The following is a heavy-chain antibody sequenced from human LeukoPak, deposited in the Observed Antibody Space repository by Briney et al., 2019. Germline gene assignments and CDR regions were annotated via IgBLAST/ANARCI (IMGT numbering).Heavy chain of an antibody. CDR3: ARHGDGSGSYNWFDP. D-gene: IGHD3-10*01. J-gene: IGHJ5*02. CDR1: GYSFTSYW. CDR2: IYPGDSDT. Sequence: GESLKISCKGSGYSFTSYWIGWVRQMPGKGLEWMGIIYPGDSDTRYSPSFQGQVTISADKSISTAYLQWSSLKASDTAMYYCARHGDGSGSYNWFDPWGQGTLVTVSS. V-gene: IGHV5-51*01.